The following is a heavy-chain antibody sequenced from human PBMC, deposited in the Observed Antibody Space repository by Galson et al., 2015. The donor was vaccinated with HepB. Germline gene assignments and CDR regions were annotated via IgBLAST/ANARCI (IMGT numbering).Heavy chain of an antibody. CDR2: ISYDGSSK. V-gene: IGHV3-30*04. J-gene: IGHJ4*02. Sequence: SLRLSCAASGFTFSDYAMRWVRQAPDKGLEWVAVISYDGSSKYYTDSLKGRFTVSRDNSKNTLYLQMNSLRNEDTAVYYCARVGIWSGYYLRLHLDYWGQGTLVTVSS. D-gene: IGHD3-3*01. CDR1: GFTFSDYA. CDR3: ARVGIWSGYYLRLHLDY.